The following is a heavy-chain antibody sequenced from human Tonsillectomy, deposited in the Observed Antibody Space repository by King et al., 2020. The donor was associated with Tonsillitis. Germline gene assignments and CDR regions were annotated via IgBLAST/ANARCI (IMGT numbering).Heavy chain of an antibody. J-gene: IGHJ4*02. CDR2: IKQDGSEE. CDR3: ARDRYYYGSRSQPGLFDY. D-gene: IGHD3-10*01. Sequence: QLVQSGGGLVQPGGSLRLSCAASGFTFSSYWMSWVRQAPGKGLEWVADIKQDGSEEYYVDSVKGRFTISRDNARNSLYLQFNSLRAEDTAVYFCARDRYYYGSRSQPGLFDYWGQGTLVTVSS. CDR1: GFTFSSYW. V-gene: IGHV3-7*01.